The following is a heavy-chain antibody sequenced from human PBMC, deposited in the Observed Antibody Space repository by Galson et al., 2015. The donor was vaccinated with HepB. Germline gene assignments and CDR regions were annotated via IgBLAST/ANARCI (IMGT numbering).Heavy chain of an antibody. V-gene: IGHV3-23*01. CDR3: AKEGSGYSYARFDP. Sequence: SGFTFSSYAMSWVRQAPGKGLEWVSAISGSGGSTYYADSVKGRFTISRDNSKNTLYLQMNSLRAEDTAVYYCAKEGSGYSYARFDPWGQGTLVTVSS. CDR1: GFTFSSYA. CDR2: ISGSGGST. D-gene: IGHD5-18*01. J-gene: IGHJ5*02.